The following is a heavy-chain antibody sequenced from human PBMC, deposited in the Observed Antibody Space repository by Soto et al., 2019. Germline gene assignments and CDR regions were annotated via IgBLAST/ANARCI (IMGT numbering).Heavy chain of an antibody. D-gene: IGHD3-10*01. Sequence: ASVKVSCKASGYTFTSYGISWVRQAPGQGLEWMGWISAYNGNTNYAQKLQGRVTMTTDTSTSTAYMELRSLRSDDTAVYYCARDYTTRKRFGESAHYFDYWGQGTLVTVSS. J-gene: IGHJ4*02. V-gene: IGHV1-18*01. CDR3: ARDYTTRKRFGESAHYFDY. CDR2: ISAYNGNT. CDR1: GYTFTSYG.